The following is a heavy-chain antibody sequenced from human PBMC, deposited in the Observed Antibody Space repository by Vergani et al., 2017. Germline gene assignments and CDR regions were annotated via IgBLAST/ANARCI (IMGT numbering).Heavy chain of an antibody. Sequence: EVQLVQSGAEVKKPGESLKISCKGSGYSFTSYWIGWVRQMPGKGLEWMGITNPGDSDTRYSPSFQGQVTISADKSISTAYRQWSSLNAAETAMYYCARERAGSGAAGSIDYWGQGTLVTVSS. CDR2: TNPGDSDT. J-gene: IGHJ4*02. CDR1: GYSFTSYW. V-gene: IGHV5-51*01. D-gene: IGHD6-25*01. CDR3: ARERAGSGAAGSIDY.